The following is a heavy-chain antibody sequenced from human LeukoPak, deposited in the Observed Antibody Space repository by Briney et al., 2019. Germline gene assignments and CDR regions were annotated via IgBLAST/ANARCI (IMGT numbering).Heavy chain of an antibody. D-gene: IGHD5-18*01. J-gene: IGHJ4*02. CDR1: GFTFSSYG. CDR3: ARVQPGIQLWSPADY. Sequence: PGRSLRLSCAASGFTFSSYGMHWVRQAPGKGLEWVAVISYDGSNKYYADSVKGRFTISRDNSKNTLYLQMNSLRAEDTAVYYCARVQPGIQLWSPADYWGQGTLVTVSS. V-gene: IGHV3-30*03. CDR2: ISYDGSNK.